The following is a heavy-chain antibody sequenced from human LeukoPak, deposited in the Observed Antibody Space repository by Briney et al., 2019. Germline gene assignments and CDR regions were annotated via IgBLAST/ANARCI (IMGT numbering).Heavy chain of an antibody. Sequence: SETLSLTCTVSGGSISSGDYYWSWIRQPPGKGLEWIGYIYYSGSTYYNPSLKSRVTISVDTSKNQFSLKLSSVTAADTAVYYCARVPRITMVRGVIGNYWGQGTLVTVSS. CDR2: IYYSGST. J-gene: IGHJ4*02. CDR3: ARVPRITMVRGVIGNY. D-gene: IGHD3-10*01. V-gene: IGHV4-30-4*01. CDR1: GGSISSGDYY.